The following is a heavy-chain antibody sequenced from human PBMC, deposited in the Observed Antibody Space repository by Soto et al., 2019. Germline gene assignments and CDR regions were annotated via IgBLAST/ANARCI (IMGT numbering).Heavy chain of an antibody. Sequence: GGSLRLSCAASGFTFSSYSMNWVRQAPGKGLEWFSYFFSSSSTIYYADSVKGRFTISRDNAKNSLYLQMNSLRDEDTAVYYCARDFAVGYGSGSYYNDGVYWGQGTLVTVSS. V-gene: IGHV3-48*02. J-gene: IGHJ4*02. D-gene: IGHD3-10*01. CDR1: GFTFSSYS. CDR3: ARDFAVGYGSGSYYNDGVY. CDR2: FFSSSSTI.